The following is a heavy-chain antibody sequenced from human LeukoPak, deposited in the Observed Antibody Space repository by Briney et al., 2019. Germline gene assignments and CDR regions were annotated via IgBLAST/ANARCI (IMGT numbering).Heavy chain of an antibody. V-gene: IGHV4-61*02. D-gene: IGHD3-16*01. Sequence: SETLSLTCTVSGGSISSGCYYWSWIRQPAGKGLEWIGRIYTSGSTNYNPSLKSRVTISVDTSKNQFSLKLSSVTAADTAVYYCARERKGIRGEDYWGQGTLVTVSS. J-gene: IGHJ4*02. CDR2: IYTSGST. CDR3: ARERKGIRGEDY. CDR1: GGSISSGCYY.